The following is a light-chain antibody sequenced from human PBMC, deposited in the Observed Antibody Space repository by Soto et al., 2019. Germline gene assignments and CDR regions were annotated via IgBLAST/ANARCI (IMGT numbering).Light chain of an antibody. CDR2: GAS. CDR3: QQYHNWPET. CDR1: QSVSGN. Sequence: EIVMTQSPAALSVSPGESATLSCRAGQSVSGNLAWYQQKPGQAPRLLIYGASTRATGIPARFSGSGSGTEFTLTISSLQSEDFAVYYCQQYHNWPETFGQGTKVEIK. J-gene: IGKJ1*01. V-gene: IGKV3-15*01.